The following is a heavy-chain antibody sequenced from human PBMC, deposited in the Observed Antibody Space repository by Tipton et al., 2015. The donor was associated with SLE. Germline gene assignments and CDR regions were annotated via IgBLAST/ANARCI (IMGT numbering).Heavy chain of an antibody. V-gene: IGHV4-61*02. D-gene: IGHD1-26*01. CDR2: IYSSGST. CDR3: ARGYSGEHFDY. Sequence: TLSLTCSVSGGSISSGGYYWSWIRQPAGKGLEWIGRIYSSGSTNYNPSLKSRLTLSIDTSKNQFSLKLSSVTAADTAVYYCARGYSGEHFDYWGQGTLVTVSS. J-gene: IGHJ4*02. CDR1: GGSISSGGYY.